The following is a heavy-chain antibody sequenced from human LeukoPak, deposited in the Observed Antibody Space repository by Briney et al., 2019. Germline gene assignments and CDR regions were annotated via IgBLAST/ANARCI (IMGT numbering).Heavy chain of an antibody. CDR2: IYHSGIS. CDR1: GDSINNYY. J-gene: IGHJ4*02. Sequence: SETLSLTCTVSGDSINNYYWSWIRQPPGKGLEWIASIYHSGISYYNPSFQSRVTISLDMSKNQFSLDLRSLTAADTALYYCTRSYFTVAIDYWGQGTRVTVSS. CDR3: TRSYFTVAIDY. D-gene: IGHD2/OR15-2a*01. V-gene: IGHV4-38-2*02.